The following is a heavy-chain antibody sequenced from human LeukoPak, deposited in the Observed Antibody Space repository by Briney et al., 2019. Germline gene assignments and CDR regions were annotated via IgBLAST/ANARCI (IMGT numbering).Heavy chain of an antibody. V-gene: IGHV2-5*01. Sequence: SGPTLVNPTQTLTLTCTFSGFSLSSNGVGVGWIRQPPGQALEWLTLIYWSGDRRYNPSLKSRLTITKATSKNLVVLTLTNMDPADTATYYRARTFYDFYSNDHDAFDIWGQGTMVTVSS. J-gene: IGHJ3*02. D-gene: IGHD3-3*01. CDR2: IYWSGDR. CDR3: ARTFYDFYSNDHDAFDI. CDR1: GFSLSSNGVG.